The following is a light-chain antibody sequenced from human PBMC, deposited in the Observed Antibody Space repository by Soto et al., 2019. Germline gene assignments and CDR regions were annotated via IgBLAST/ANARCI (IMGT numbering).Light chain of an antibody. J-gene: IGKJ5*01. CDR2: GAS. CDR3: QQYNNWPPIT. CDR1: QSVSGN. Sequence: EIVMTQSPATLSVSPGERATLSCRASQSVSGNLAWYQQKPGQTPRLHIYGASTRATGITARFSGSGSGTEFTLTISSLQSEDFAIYYCQQYNNWPPITFGQGTRLEIK. V-gene: IGKV3-15*01.